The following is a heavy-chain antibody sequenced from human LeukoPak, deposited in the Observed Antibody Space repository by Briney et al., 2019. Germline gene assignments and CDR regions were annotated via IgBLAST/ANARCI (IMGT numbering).Heavy chain of an antibody. V-gene: IGHV1-8*01. Sequence: ASVKVSCKASGYTFTSYDINWVRQATGQGLEWMGWMNPISGNTGYAQKFQGRVTMTRNTSISTAYMELSSLRSEDTAVYYCARHHESRYCSSTSCPTGWFDPWGQGNLVTVSS. CDR2: MNPISGNT. CDR1: GYTFTSYD. J-gene: IGHJ5*02. D-gene: IGHD2-2*01. CDR3: ARHHESRYCSSTSCPTGWFDP.